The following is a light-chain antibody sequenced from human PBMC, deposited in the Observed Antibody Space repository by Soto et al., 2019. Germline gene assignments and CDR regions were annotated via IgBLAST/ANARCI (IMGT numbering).Light chain of an antibody. J-gene: IGKJ1*01. Sequence: EIVLTQSPGTLSLSPGERATLSCRASQSVSSNYLAWYQRKPGQAPKLLIYGASSRATGIPTRFSGSGSGTDFTLTITRLESEDFAVYYCQQNGSSPPTFGQGTKVEIK. CDR3: QQNGSSPPT. V-gene: IGKV3-20*01. CDR2: GAS. CDR1: QSVSSNY.